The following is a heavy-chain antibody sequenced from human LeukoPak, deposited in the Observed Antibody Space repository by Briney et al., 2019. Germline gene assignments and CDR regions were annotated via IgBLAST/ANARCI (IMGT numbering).Heavy chain of an antibody. V-gene: IGHV3-20*04. CDR3: ARLGGYCSSTSCSSTNWFDP. Sequence: PGGSLRLSCAASGFTFDDFGMSWVRQVPGKGLEWVSGINWNGGRTGYADSVKGRFTISRDNAKNSLYLQMNSLRAEDTAVYYCARLGGYCSSTSCSSTNWFDPWGQGTLVTVSS. CDR1: GFTFDDFG. J-gene: IGHJ5*02. CDR2: INWNGGRT. D-gene: IGHD2-2*01.